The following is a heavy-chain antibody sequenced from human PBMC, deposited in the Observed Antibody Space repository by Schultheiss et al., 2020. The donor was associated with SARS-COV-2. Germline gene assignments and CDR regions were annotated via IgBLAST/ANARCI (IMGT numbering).Heavy chain of an antibody. CDR3: AKIDYDFWSGWRYKFPFDY. Sequence: GGSLRLSCAASGFTFSSYAMSWVRQAPGKRLEWVSAISAGGSSTYYADSVKGRFTISRDNSKNTLYLQMSSLRTDDTAVYYCAKIDYDFWSGWRYKFPFDYWGQGTLVTVSS. D-gene: IGHD3-3*01. J-gene: IGHJ4*02. V-gene: IGHV3-23*01. CDR1: GFTFSSYA. CDR2: ISAGGSST.